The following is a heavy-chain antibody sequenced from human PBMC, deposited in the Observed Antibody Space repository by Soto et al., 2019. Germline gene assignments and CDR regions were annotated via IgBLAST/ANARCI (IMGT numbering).Heavy chain of an antibody. CDR2: INHSGST. J-gene: IGHJ6*02. D-gene: IGHD4-17*01. Sequence: SETLSLACAVYGGSFSGYYWSWIRQPPGKWLEWIGEINHSGSTNYNPSLKSRVTISVDTSKNQFSLKLSSVTAADTAVYYCARASNFGDYQLRSYGTDVWGQGXTVSV. CDR1: GGSFSGYY. V-gene: IGHV4-34*01. CDR3: ARASNFGDYQLRSYGTDV.